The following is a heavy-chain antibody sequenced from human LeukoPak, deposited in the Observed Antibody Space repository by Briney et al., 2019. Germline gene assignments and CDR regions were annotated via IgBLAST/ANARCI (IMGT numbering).Heavy chain of an antibody. CDR2: ISAYNGNT. J-gene: IGHJ3*02. V-gene: IGHV1-18*01. D-gene: IGHD3-10*01. Sequence: ASVKVSCKASGYTFTTYPMNWVRQAPGQGLEWMGWISAYNGNTHYAQKLQDRVTMTTDTSTTTAYMELRSLRSDDTAVYYCAREVRGGAFDIWGQGTMVTVSS. CDR1: GYTFTTYP. CDR3: AREVRGGAFDI.